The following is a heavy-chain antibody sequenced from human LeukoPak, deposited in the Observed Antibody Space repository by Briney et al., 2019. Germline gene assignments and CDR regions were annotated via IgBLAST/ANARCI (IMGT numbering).Heavy chain of an antibody. CDR2: IYSGGST. J-gene: IGHJ4*02. CDR3: ARDLLTGPRDY. CDR1: GFTVSSNY. Sequence: GGSLRLSCAASGFTVSSNYMSWVRQAPGKGLEWVSVIYSGGSTYYADSVKGRFTISRDNSKDTLYLQMNSLRAEDTAVYYCARDLLTGPRDYWGQGTLVTVSS. D-gene: IGHD3-9*01. V-gene: IGHV3-53*01.